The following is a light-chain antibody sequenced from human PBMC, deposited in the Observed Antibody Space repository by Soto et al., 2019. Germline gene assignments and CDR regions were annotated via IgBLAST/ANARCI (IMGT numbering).Light chain of an antibody. Sequence: QSALTQPASVSGSPGQSITISCTGTSRDIGNYNYVSWYQHHPGKAPKLMIYEVTSRPSGVSDRFSGSKSGMTASLTISGLQPEDEADYFCASYGSANTLVVFGTGTKGTVL. CDR2: EVT. J-gene: IGLJ1*01. CDR3: ASYGSANTLVV. CDR1: SRDIGNYNY. V-gene: IGLV2-14*01.